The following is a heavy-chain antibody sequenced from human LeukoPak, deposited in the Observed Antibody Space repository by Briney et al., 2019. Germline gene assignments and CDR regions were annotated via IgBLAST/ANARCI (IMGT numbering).Heavy chain of an antibody. CDR2: INTNTGNP. J-gene: IGHJ6*03. V-gene: IGHV7-4-1*02. Sequence: GASVKVSCKASGYTFTSYAMNWVRQAPGQGLEWMGWINTNTGNPTYAQGFTGRFVFSLDTSVSTAYLQISSLKAEDTAVYYCARVGLVPLNYYYYYMDVWGKGTTVTVSS. CDR1: GYTFTSYA. D-gene: IGHD6-6*01. CDR3: ARVGLVPLNYYYYYMDV.